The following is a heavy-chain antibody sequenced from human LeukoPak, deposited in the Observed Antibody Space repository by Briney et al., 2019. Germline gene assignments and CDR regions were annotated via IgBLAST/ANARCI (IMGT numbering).Heavy chain of an antibody. CDR2: INPSGGST. CDR1: GYTFTSYY. J-gene: IGHJ4*02. D-gene: IGHD3-3*01. V-gene: IGHV1-46*01. Sequence: GASVKVSCKTSGYTFTSYYIHWVRQAPGQGLEWMGIINPSGGSTRYAQKFQGRVTMTRDTSTSTVYMELSSLRSEDTAVYYCARSPLRLTGSDYWGQGSLVTVSS. CDR3: ARSPLRLTGSDY.